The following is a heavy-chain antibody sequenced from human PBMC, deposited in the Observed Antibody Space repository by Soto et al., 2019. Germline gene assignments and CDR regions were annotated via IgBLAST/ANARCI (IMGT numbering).Heavy chain of an antibody. V-gene: IGHV4-30-4*01. CDR3: ARVPTTTVVTVYFDS. CDR2: ISYSGAT. Sequence: QVQLQESGPGLVKPSQTLSLTCTVSGASISSTAYYWSWIRQPPGKGLEWIGYISYSGATYYNPSLKSRVTISLDTSMNQFSLKLSSVTAADTAVYYCARVPTTTVVTVYFDSWGQGTLVTVSS. J-gene: IGHJ4*02. CDR1: GASISSTAYY. D-gene: IGHD4-17*01.